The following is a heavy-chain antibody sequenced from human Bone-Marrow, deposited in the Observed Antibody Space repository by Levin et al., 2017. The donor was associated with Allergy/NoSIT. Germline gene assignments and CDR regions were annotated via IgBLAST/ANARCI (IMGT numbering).Heavy chain of an antibody. CDR1: GGSFSGYY. J-gene: IGHJ3*02. V-gene: IGHV4-34*01. CDR2: INHSGST. D-gene: IGHD6-19*01. CDR3: ARERAELGIAVAGFAFDI. Sequence: RTSETLSLTCAVYGGSFSGYYWSWIRQPPGKGLEWIGEINHSGSTNYNPSLKSRVTISVDTSKNQFSLKLSSVTAADTAVYYCARERAELGIAVAGFAFDIWGQGTMVTVSS.